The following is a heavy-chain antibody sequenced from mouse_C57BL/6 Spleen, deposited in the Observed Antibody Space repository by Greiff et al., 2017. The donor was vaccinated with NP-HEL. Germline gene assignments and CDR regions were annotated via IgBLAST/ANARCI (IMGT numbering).Heavy chain of an antibody. CDR1: GYTFTDYY. CDR2: INPNNGGT. D-gene: IGHD1-1*01. V-gene: IGHV1-26*01. Sequence: VQLQQSGPELVKPGASVKISCKASGYTFTDYYMNWVKQSHGKSLEWIGDINPNNGGTSYNQKFKGKATLTVDKSSSTAYMELRSLTSEDSAVYYCASRGILRYFDYWGQGTTLTVSS. J-gene: IGHJ2*01. CDR3: ASRGILRYFDY.